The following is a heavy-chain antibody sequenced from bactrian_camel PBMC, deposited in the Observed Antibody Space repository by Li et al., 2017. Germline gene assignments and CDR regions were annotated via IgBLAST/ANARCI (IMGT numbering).Heavy chain of an antibody. CDR1: GLSVSDFS. D-gene: IGHD4*01. V-gene: IGHV3S26*01. CDR2: IHSDGTT. J-gene: IGHJ6*01. Sequence: QVQLVESGGGSVQTGGSLRLSCAPSGLSVSDFSMAWFHQSPGKEREGVASIHSDGTTSYEESVKGRFTISRDNAKNTLYLQMNGLKPEDTATYYCAADGPCAWSWVTMFGYSGQGTQVTVS. CDR3: AADGPCAWSWVTMFGY.